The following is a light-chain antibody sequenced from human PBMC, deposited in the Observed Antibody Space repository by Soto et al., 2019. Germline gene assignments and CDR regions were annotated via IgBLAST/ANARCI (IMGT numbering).Light chain of an antibody. CDR2: GAS. V-gene: IGKV3-20*01. CDR1: QSVSSSY. Sequence: EIVLTQSPGTLSLSPGERATLSCRASQSVSSSYLDWYQHQPGQAPRLLIYGASGRATGIPDRFSGSGSGTDFTLTISRLEPEDFAVYYCQQYGSSPPVTFGQGTRLEIK. CDR3: QQYGSSPPVT. J-gene: IGKJ5*01.